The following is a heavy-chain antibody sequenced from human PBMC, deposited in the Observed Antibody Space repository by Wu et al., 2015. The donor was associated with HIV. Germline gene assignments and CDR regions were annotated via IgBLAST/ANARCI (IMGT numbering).Heavy chain of an antibody. V-gene: IGHV1-2*02. Sequence: QVHLVQSGAEVKKPGASMKVSCKASGYTFNDYYIQWVRQAPGQGLEWMGWINPNSGGTNYAQNFEDRVTMTRDTSITTAYMELSSLRSDDTAVYYCARDKRGYDVLTGYYIYFDYWGQGTLVTVSS. D-gene: IGHD3-9*01. CDR3: ARDKRGYDVLTGYYIYFDY. J-gene: IGHJ4*02. CDR2: INPNSGGT. CDR1: GYTFNDYY.